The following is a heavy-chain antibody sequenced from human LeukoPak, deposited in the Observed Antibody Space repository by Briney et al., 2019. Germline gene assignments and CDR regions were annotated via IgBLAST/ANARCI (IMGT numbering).Heavy chain of an antibody. J-gene: IGHJ4*02. CDR1: GFTFSSSA. D-gene: IGHD2-21*01. CDR2: ISGGGGST. CDR3: AKGSGWLLPQYFDF. Sequence: PGGSLRLSCAASGFTFSSSAMSWVRQAPGKGLEWLSTISGGGGSTYYADSAKGRFTISRDNSKNTLYLHMKSLRAEDTAVYYCAKGSGWLLPQYFDFWGQGTLVTVSS. V-gene: IGHV3-23*01.